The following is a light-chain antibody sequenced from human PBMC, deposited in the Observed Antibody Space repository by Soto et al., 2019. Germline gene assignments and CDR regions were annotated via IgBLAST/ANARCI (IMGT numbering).Light chain of an antibody. CDR2: GAS. CDR1: QSVSINY. V-gene: IGKV3-20*01. Sequence: EIVLTQSPGTLSLSPGERATLSCRASQSVSINYLAWYQQKPGQAPRLLIYGASSRATGIPDRFSGSGSGTDFTLTISRLEPEDFAVYYSHQHGPSPPYTFGQGTKVEIK. J-gene: IGKJ2*01. CDR3: HQHGPSPPYT.